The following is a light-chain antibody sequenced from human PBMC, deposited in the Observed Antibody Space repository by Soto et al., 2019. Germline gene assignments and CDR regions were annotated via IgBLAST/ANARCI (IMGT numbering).Light chain of an antibody. CDR2: DAS. Sequence: DIQMTQSPSTLSASVGDRVTITCRASQSISTWLAWYQQKPGKAPKLLIYDASSLESGVPSRFGGGGSGTEFTLTISSLEPEDFAVYYCQQRSNWRITFGQGTRLEIK. J-gene: IGKJ5*01. V-gene: IGKV1-5*01. CDR1: QSISTW. CDR3: QQRSNWRIT.